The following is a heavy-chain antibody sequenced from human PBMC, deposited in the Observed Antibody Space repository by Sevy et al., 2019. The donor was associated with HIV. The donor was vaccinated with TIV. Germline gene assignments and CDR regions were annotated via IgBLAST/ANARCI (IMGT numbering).Heavy chain of an antibody. J-gene: IGHJ5*02. CDR3: ARDYCGGDCYYNWFDP. Sequence: SETLSLTCSVSGDSVTNYFWSWVRQPAGKGLEWIGRLYISGNIIYNPSFKSRVTMLVDTSKNQFSLKLRSVTAAETAVYYCARDYCGGDCYYNWFDPWGQGTLVTVSS. D-gene: IGHD2-21*02. CDR2: LYISGNI. CDR1: GDSVTNYF. V-gene: IGHV4-4*07.